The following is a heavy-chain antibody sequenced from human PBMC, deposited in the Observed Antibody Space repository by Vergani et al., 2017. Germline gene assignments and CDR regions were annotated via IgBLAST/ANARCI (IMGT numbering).Heavy chain of an antibody. CDR3: ASNWHIVVVPAAIRAPDPSYYYYYMDV. J-gene: IGHJ6*03. V-gene: IGHV1-69*01. D-gene: IGHD2-2*02. CDR1: GGTFSSYA. Sequence: QVQLVRSGAEVKKPGSSVKVSCKASGGTFSSYAISWVRQAPGQGLEWMGGIIPIFGTANYAQKFQGRVTITADESTSTAYMELSSLRSEDTAVYYCASNWHIVVVPAAIRAPDPSYYYYYMDVWGKGTTVTVSS. CDR2: IIPIFGTA.